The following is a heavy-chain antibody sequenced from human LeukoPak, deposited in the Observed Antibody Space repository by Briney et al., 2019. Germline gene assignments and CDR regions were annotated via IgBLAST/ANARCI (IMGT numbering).Heavy chain of an antibody. D-gene: IGHD2-2*01. CDR1: GFTFSSYA. V-gene: IGHV3-23*01. CDR3: AKEEGRCDTTSCAPFDY. Sequence: PGGSLRLSCAASGFTFSSYAMSWVRQAPGKGLEWVSGISGSGGRTYYADSVKGRFTISRDNSENTVYLRMNSLRAEDTAVYYCAKEEGRCDTTSCAPFDYWGQGTLVTVSS. CDR2: ISGSGGRT. J-gene: IGHJ4*02.